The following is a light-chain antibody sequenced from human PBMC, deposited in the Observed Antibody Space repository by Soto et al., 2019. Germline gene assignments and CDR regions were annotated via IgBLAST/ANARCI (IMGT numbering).Light chain of an antibody. CDR2: GAS. Sequence: EIVLTQSPGTLSLSPGERATLSCRASQSVSSSFLAWYQQKPGQAPRLLIYGASSRATGIPDRFSGSGSGTDFTLTISRLDPEDVAVYYCQQYDSSPLTFGGGTKVEIK. J-gene: IGKJ4*01. CDR1: QSVSSSF. V-gene: IGKV3-20*01. CDR3: QQYDSSPLT.